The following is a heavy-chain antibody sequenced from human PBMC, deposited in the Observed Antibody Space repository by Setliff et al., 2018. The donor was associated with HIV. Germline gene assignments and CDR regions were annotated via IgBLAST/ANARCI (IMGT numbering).Heavy chain of an antibody. J-gene: IGHJ6*04. CDR2: ISSYHGNT. V-gene: IGHV1-18*01. Sequence: GASVKVSCKASGSTFPSYGISWVRQAPGPGLEWMEWISSYHGNTNYAQKVQGRVTMTTDTSTSTAYLELRSLRSEDTAVYYCGRGKGVGGVIITGGLNVWGKGTTVTVSS. CDR3: GRGKGVGGVIITGGLNV. CDR1: GSTFPSYG. D-gene: IGHD3-10*01.